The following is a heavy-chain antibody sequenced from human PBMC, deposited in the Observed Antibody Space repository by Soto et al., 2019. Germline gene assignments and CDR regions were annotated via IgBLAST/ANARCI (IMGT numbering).Heavy chain of an antibody. J-gene: IGHJ4*02. D-gene: IGHD6-13*01. CDR2: IGGYNGNT. CDR1: GYTFSNNG. Sequence: VQSGGEVKKPGASVKVSCKASGYTFSNNGFTWVRQAPGQGLEWMGWIGGYNGNTNYAPTFQGRVTMTADTSTSTAHMELRGLRSDDTAVYYCATAIAATGPADSWGQGTLVTVSS. V-gene: IGHV1-18*01. CDR3: ATAIAATGPADS.